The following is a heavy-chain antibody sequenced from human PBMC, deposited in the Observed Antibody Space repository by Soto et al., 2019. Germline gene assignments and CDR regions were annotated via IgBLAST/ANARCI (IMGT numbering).Heavy chain of an antibody. CDR2: ISGSGGST. Sequence: QPGGSLRLSCAASGFTFSSYAMSWVRQAPGKGLEWVSGISGSGGSTDYADSVKGRFTISRDNSKNTLYLQMNSLRAEDTAVYYCAKAEGLSYDPLYYFDYWGQGTLVTVSS. J-gene: IGHJ4*02. CDR1: GFTFSSYA. CDR3: AKAEGLSYDPLYYFDY. V-gene: IGHV3-23*01. D-gene: IGHD5-12*01.